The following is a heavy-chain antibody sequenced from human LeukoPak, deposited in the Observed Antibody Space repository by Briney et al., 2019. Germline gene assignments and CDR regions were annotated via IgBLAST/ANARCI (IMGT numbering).Heavy chain of an antibody. CDR1: GGTFSSYA. CDR2: IIPIFGTA. V-gene: IGHV1-69*13. D-gene: IGHD2-15*01. J-gene: IGHJ6*04. CDR3: ARNVGRVVAATGYGMDV. Sequence: ASVKVSCKASGGTFSSYAISWVRQAPGQGLVWMGGIIPIFGTANYAQKFQGRVTITADESTSTAYMELSSLRSEDTAVYYCARNVGRVVAATGYGMDVWGKGTTVTVSS.